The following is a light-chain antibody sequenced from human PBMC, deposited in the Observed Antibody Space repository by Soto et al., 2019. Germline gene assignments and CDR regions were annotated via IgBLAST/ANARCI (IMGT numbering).Light chain of an antibody. J-gene: IGKJ1*01. CDR2: AAT. CDR3: QQGYNQCWR. CDR1: QSISSY. Sequence: TQTLASLSLSLDERVTLTCRASQSISSYLNWYQQKPGKAPKVLISAATKLQSGVPSRFSGSGSGTDFTLTISYLQPEDSATYCCQQGYNQCWRLGRGTKVDIK. V-gene: IGKV1-39*01.